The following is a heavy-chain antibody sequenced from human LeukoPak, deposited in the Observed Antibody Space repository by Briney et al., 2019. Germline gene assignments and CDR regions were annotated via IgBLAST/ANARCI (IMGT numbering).Heavy chain of an antibody. D-gene: IGHD6-13*01. CDR3: AKSSSWELDAFDI. CDR1: GFTFSSYA. J-gene: IGHJ3*02. CDR2: ISGSGGST. V-gene: IGHV3-23*01. Sequence: GGSLRLSCAASGFTFSSYAMSWVRQAPGKGLEWVSAISGSGGSTYYADSVKGRFTVSRDNSKNTLYLQMNSLRAEDTAVYYCAKSSSWELDAFDIWGQGTMVTVSS.